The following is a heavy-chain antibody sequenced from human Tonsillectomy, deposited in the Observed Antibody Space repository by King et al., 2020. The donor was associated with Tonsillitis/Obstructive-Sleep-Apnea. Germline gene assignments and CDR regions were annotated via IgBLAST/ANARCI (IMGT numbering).Heavy chain of an antibody. V-gene: IGHV3-21*01. CDR1: GFTFSYYN. CDR2: LSISRTFL. Sequence: VQLVESGGGLVKPGGSLRLSCAASGFTFSYYNMIWVRQAPGKGLEWVPSLSISRTFLFYATSVVGRFSISRDNAKNSLYLQMNSLRAEDTAVYYCARDRGYSTSTTCNYYYMDVWGKGTTVTVSS. J-gene: IGHJ6*03. CDR3: ARDRGYSTSTTCNYYYMDV. D-gene: IGHD2-2*01.